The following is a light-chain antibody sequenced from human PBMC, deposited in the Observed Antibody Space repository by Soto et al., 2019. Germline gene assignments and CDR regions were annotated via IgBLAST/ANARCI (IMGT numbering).Light chain of an antibody. CDR3: QQYNNWPRT. CDR2: GAS. J-gene: IGKJ1*01. Sequence: EIVMTQSPATLSMSPGERATLSCRASQSVSSNLAWYQQKPGQAPRLLIYGASTRATGIPARFSGSGSGIEFTLTISSLQSEDFAVYYCQQYNNWPRTFGQGTKVDIK. V-gene: IGKV3-15*01. CDR1: QSVSSN.